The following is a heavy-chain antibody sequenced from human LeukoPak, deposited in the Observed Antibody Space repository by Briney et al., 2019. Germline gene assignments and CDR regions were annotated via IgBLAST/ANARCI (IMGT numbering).Heavy chain of an antibody. CDR1: GGTFSSYT. CDR3: ATTAGAAGGYYGMDV. D-gene: IGHD6-13*01. V-gene: IGHV1-69*02. J-gene: IGHJ6*02. CDR2: IIPILGIA. Sequence: SVKVSCKASGGTFSSYTISWVRQAPGQGLEWMGRIIPILGIANYAQKFQGRVTITADKSTSTAYMEPSSLRSEDTAVYYCATTAGAAGGYYGMDVWGQGTTVTVSS.